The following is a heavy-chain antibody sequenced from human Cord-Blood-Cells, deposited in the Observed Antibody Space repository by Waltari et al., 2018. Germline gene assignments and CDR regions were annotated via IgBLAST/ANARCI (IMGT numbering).Heavy chain of an antibody. D-gene: IGHD6-13*01. CDR3: ARGSEQLVEDY. CDR1: GGSISSYY. Sequence: QVQLQESGPGLVKPSETLSLTCTVSGGSISSYYWSWIRQPAGKGLGWIGRIYTSGSTNYNPALKSRVTMSVDTSKNQFSLKLSSVTAADTAVYYCARGSEQLVEDYWGQGTLVTVSS. V-gene: IGHV4-4*07. CDR2: IYTSGST. J-gene: IGHJ4*02.